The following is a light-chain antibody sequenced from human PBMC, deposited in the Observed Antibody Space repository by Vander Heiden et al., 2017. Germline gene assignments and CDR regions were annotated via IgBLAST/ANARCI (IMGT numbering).Light chain of an antibody. V-gene: IGKV1-8*01. CDR3: QQYYSYPLT. J-gene: IGKJ1*01. CDR1: QGISSY. CDR2: AAS. Sequence: AIRMTQSPSSFSASTGDRVTITCRASQGISSYLAWYQQKPGKAPKLLIYAASTLQSGVPSRFSGSGYGTDFTLTISCLQAEDFATYYCQQYYSYPLTFGHGIKV.